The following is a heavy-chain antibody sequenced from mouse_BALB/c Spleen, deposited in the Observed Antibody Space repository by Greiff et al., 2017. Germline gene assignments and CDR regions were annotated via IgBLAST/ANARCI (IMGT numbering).Heavy chain of an antibody. CDR3: ARRATGWYFDV. D-gene: IGHD6-1*01. V-gene: IGHV5-6-2*01. Sequence: EVKLVESGGGLVKLGGSLKLSCAASGFTFSSYYMSWVRQTPEKRLELVAAINSNGGSTYYPDTVKGRFTISRDNAKNTLYLQMSSLKSEDTALYYCARRATGWYFDVWGAGTTVTVSS. J-gene: IGHJ1*01. CDR2: INSNGGST. CDR1: GFTFSSYY.